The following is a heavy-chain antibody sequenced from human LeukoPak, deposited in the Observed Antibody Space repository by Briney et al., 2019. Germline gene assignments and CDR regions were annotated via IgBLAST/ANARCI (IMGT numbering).Heavy chain of an antibody. CDR1: GGSISSGGYS. Sequence: SETLSLTCAVSGGSISSGGYSWSWIRQPPGKGLEWIGYIYHSGSTYYNPSLKSRVTISVDRSKNQFSLKLSSVTAADTAVYYCARVVADIVVVTAGAFDIWGQGTMVTVSS. D-gene: IGHD2-21*02. CDR2: IYHSGST. V-gene: IGHV4-30-2*01. J-gene: IGHJ3*02. CDR3: ARVVADIVVVTAGAFDI.